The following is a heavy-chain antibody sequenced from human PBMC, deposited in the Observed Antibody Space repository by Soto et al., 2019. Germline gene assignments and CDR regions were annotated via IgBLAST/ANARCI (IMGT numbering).Heavy chain of an antibody. Sequence: GGSLRLSCAASGFTFSSYGMHWVRQAPGKGLEWVAVISYDGSNKYYADSVKGRFTISRDNSKNTLYLQMNSLRAEDTAVYYCAKPSPELDYWAQGTLVTVSS. V-gene: IGHV3-30*18. CDR3: AKPSPELDY. CDR2: ISYDGSNK. J-gene: IGHJ4*02. D-gene: IGHD1-7*01. CDR1: GFTFSSYG.